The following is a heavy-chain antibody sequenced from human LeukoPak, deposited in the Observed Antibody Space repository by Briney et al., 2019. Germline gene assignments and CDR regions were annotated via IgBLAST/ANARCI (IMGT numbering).Heavy chain of an antibody. CDR2: IWYDGSNK. V-gene: IGHV3-33*08. CDR3: ARDLAGYYDSSGFDY. D-gene: IGHD3-22*01. J-gene: IGHJ4*02. Sequence: GGSLRLSCAASGFTFSSYAMSWVRQAPGKGLEWVAVIWYDGSNKYYADSVKGRFTISRDNSKNTLYLQMNSLRAEDTAVYYCARDLAGYYDSSGFDYWGQGTLVTVSS. CDR1: GFTFSSYA.